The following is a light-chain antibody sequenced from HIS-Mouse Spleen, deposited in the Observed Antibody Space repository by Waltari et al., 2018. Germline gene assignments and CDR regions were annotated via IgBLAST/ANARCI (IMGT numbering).Light chain of an antibody. CDR1: ALPKKY. CDR3: YSTDSSGNHRV. CDR2: EDS. V-gene: IGLV3-10*01. J-gene: IGLJ2*01. Sequence: SYELTQPPSVSVSTGQTPRITCSGDALPKKYAYWYQQKSGQAPVLVIYEDSKRPSGIPERFSGSSSGTMATLTISGAQVEDEADYYCYSTDSSGNHRVFGGGTKLTVL.